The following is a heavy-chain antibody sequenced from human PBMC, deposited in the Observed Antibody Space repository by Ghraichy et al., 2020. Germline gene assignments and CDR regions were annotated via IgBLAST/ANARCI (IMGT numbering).Heavy chain of an antibody. CDR2: INHRRST. V-gene: IGHV4-34*01. Sequence: SETLSLTCDVYDGSFNGYYWSWIRQPPGKGLEWIGEINHRRSTNNNPSLKSRVIISVDTSKNQFSLKLSSVTAADTAVYYCARGRLGSGYYFTGWFDPWGQGTLVTVSS. CDR1: DGSFNGYY. CDR3: ARGRLGSGYYFTGWFDP. J-gene: IGHJ5*02. D-gene: IGHD3-3*01.